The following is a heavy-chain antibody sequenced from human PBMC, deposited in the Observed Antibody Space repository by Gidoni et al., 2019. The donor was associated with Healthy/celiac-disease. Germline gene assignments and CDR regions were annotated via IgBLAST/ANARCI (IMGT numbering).Heavy chain of an antibody. CDR1: GFTFRKAW. CDR3: TTDLSAGCSSTSCYDDAFDI. D-gene: IGHD2-2*01. V-gene: IGHV3-15*01. Sequence: EVQLVESGGGLVKPGGSLRLSCASSGFTFRKAWMSWVRQAPGKGLEWVGRIKSKTDGGTTDYAAPVKGRFTISRDDSKNTLYLQMNSLKTEDTAVYYCTTDLSAGCSSTSCYDDAFDIWGQGTMVTVSS. CDR2: IKSKTDGGTT. J-gene: IGHJ3*02.